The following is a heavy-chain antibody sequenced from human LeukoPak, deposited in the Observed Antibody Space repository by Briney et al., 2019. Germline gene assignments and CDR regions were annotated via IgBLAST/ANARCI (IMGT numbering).Heavy chain of an antibody. J-gene: IGHJ4*02. D-gene: IGHD2-21*02. V-gene: IGHV3-30*18. CDR2: ISYDGSKK. CDR3: AKEYCSGDCSSDYFDY. Sequence: GGSLRLSCAASGFTFSRNGMHWVRQAPGKGLEWVAVISYDGSKKYYADSVKGRFAISRDNSKNTLYVQMNSLRAEDTAVYYCAKEYCSGDCSSDYFDYWGQGTLVTVSS. CDR1: GFTFSRNG.